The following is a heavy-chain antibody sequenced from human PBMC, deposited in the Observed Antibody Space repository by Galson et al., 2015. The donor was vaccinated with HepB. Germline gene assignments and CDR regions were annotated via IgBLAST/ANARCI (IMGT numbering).Heavy chain of an antibody. CDR1: GFTFSRYA. J-gene: IGHJ4*02. CDR3: AKDDSSGYSSYFDY. V-gene: IGHV3-30-3*02. CDR2: ISYDGSNK. D-gene: IGHD3-22*01. Sequence: SLRLSCAASGFTFSRYAMHWVRQAPGKGLEWVAFISYDGSNKDYADSVKGRFTISRDKSKNTLYLQMNSLRAEDTAVYYCAKDDSSGYSSYFDYWGQGTLVTVSS.